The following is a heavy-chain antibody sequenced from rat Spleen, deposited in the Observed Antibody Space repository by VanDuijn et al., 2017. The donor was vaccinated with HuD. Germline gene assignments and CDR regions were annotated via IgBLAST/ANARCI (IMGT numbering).Heavy chain of an antibody. CDR2: ISYEGSST. J-gene: IGHJ4*01. Sequence: EVQLVESGGGLVQPGRSLKLSCAASGFTFSDYYMAWVRQAPKKGLEWVASISYEGSSTYYGDSVKGRFTISRDNPRSTLYLQMNSLRSEDTATYYCAKDIGSGYHYYVMDAWGQGASVTVSS. D-gene: IGHD4-3*01. CDR1: GFTFSDYY. V-gene: IGHV5-22*01. CDR3: AKDIGSGYHYYVMDA.